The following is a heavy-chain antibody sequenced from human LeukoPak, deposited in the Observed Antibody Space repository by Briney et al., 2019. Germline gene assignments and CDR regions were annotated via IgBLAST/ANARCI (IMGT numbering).Heavy chain of an antibody. CDR2: ISHTGVAT. J-gene: IGHJ4*02. Sequence: GGTLRLSCAASGFTFTSFAMSWVRQAPGKGLEWVSTISHTGVATYYANSVKGRFTISRDNSKNTVYLQMNSLRAEDTALYYCAKHSHDGSAPYYEVQFDSWGQGTLVTVSS. CDR1: GFTFTSFA. CDR3: AKHSHDGSAPYYEVQFDS. D-gene: IGHD3-22*01. V-gene: IGHV3-23*01.